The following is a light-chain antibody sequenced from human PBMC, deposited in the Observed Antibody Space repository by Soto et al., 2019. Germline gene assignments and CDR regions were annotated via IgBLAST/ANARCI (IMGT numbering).Light chain of an antibody. J-gene: IGKJ3*01. CDR1: QSISSY. Sequence: DIQMTQSPSSLSASVGDRVTITCRASQSISSYLNWYQQKPGKAPKLLIYAASSLQSGVPSRYSGSGSGPDFTLTISSLQPEDFATYYCQQSYSPVFTFGPGTKVDIK. CDR3: QQSYSPVFT. CDR2: AAS. V-gene: IGKV1-39*01.